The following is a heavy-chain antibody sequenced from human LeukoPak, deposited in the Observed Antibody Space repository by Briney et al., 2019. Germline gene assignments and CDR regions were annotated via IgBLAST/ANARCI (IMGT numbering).Heavy chain of an antibody. CDR3: ARRHSGGWYDRNNWFDP. Sequence: GESLKISCKGSGYSFTSYWIGWVRQMPGKGLEWMGIIYPGDSDTRYSPSFQGQVTISADKSISTAYLQWSSLKASDTAMYYCARRHSGGWYDRNNWFDPWGQGTLVTVSS. CDR1: GYSFTSYW. J-gene: IGHJ5*02. CDR2: IYPGDSDT. V-gene: IGHV5-51*01. D-gene: IGHD6-19*01.